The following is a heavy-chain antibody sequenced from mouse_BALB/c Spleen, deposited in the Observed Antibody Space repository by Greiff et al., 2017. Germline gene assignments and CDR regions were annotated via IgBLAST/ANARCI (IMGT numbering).Heavy chain of an antibody. Sequence: QVQLQQPGAELVKPVASVKLSCKASGYTFTSYWMHWVKQRPGQGLEWIGEINPSNGRTNYNEKFKSKATLTVDKSSSTAYMQLSSLTSEDSAVYYCARGMMTLDYWGQGTTLTVSS. D-gene: IGHD2-3*01. CDR1: GYTFTSYW. J-gene: IGHJ2*01. CDR3: ARGMMTLDY. V-gene: IGHV1S81*02. CDR2: INPSNGRT.